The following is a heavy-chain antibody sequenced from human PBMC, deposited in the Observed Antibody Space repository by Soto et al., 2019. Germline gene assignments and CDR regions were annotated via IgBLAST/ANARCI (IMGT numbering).Heavy chain of an antibody. J-gene: IGHJ5*02. Sequence: QVQLVQSGAEVKKVGSSVKVSCKASGGTFSSSVISWVRQAPGQGLEWMGGIIPILGTPNYAQDFQGRVTIAADESTSIVYLELHSLRADDTAVYYCAKGGDTDLDWFDPWGQGTLVTVSS. CDR1: GGTFSSSV. CDR3: AKGGDTDLDWFDP. D-gene: IGHD5-18*01. V-gene: IGHV1-69*11. CDR2: IIPILGTP.